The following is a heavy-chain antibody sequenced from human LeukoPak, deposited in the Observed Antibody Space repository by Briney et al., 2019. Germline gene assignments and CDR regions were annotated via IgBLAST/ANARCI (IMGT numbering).Heavy chain of an antibody. CDR1: GFTFSNYS. V-gene: IGHV3-21*01. J-gene: IGHJ4*02. Sequence: PGGSLRLSCAASGFTFSNYSMNWVRQAPGKGLEWVSSITSSGSYIYYADSVKGRFTISRDNARNSLYLQMSSLRAEDTAIYYCARAEALKFRDFDYWGQGTLVTVSS. CDR2: ITSSGSYI. CDR3: ARAEALKFRDFDY.